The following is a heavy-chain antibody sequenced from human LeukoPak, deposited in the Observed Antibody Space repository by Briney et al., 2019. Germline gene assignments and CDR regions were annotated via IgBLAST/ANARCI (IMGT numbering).Heavy chain of an antibody. CDR3: ARDSKARIAARPDY. CDR2: INPNSGGT. Sequence: ASVKVSCKASGYTFTGYYMHWVRQAPGQGLEWMGWINPNSGGTNYAQKFQGRVTMTRDTSISTAYMELSRLRSDDTAVYYCARDSKARIAARPDYWGQGTLVTVSS. CDR1: GYTFTGYY. V-gene: IGHV1-2*02. J-gene: IGHJ4*02. D-gene: IGHD6-6*01.